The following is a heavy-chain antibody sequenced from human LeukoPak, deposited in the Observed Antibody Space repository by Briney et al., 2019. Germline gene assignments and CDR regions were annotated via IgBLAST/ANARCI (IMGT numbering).Heavy chain of an antibody. V-gene: IGHV3-48*03. D-gene: IGHD3-22*01. J-gene: IGHJ4*02. CDR2: ISSSGRTI. CDR1: GFTFSSYE. Sequence: GGSLRLSCAVSGFTFSSYEMNWVRQAPGKGLEWVSYISSSGRTIYYADSVKGRFTISRDNAKNSLYLLMNSLRAEDTAVYYCARANYDGSDYWGQGTLVTVSS. CDR3: ARANYDGSDY.